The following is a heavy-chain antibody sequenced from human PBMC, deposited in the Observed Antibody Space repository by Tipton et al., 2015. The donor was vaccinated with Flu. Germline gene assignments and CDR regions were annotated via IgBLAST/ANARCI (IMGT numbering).Heavy chain of an antibody. Sequence: TLSLTCSVSGYSIRSAYYWGWVRRPPGKGLEGIGTIYHSGTTYYNQSLKSRLTISVDTSKNQFSLRLSSVTAADTAVYYCARHTGDSVRGVIDYWGQGTLVTVSS. D-gene: IGHD3-10*02. CDR1: GYSIRSAYY. V-gene: IGHV4-38-2*01. J-gene: IGHJ4*02. CDR3: ARHTGDSVRGVIDY. CDR2: IYHSGTT.